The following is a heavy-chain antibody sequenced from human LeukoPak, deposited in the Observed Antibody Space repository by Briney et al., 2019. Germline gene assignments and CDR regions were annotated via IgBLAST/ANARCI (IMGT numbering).Heavy chain of an antibody. J-gene: IGHJ4*02. D-gene: IGHD3/OR15-3a*01. CDR3: GRGQWTSDY. CDR1: GFTFSDYY. V-gene: IGHV3-11*05. CDR2: ISSSSSYT. Sequence: GGSLRLSCAASGFTFSDYYMSWIRQAPGKGLEWVSYISSSSSYTKNADAVKGRFTISRDNARKSVYLQMNSLRAEDTAVYYCGRGQWTSDYWGQGTLVTVSS.